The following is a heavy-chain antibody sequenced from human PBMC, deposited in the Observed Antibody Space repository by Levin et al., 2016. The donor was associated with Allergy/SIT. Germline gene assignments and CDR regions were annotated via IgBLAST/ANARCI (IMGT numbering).Heavy chain of an antibody. CDR3: ATVRWYYGSEN. CDR1: GGSISHYY. J-gene: IGHJ4*02. Sequence: SETLSLTCTVSGGSISHYYWSWIRQPPGKGLEWIGYIYYSGSTNYNPSLKSRVTISLDTSKNQFSLKLSSVTAADTAVYYCATVRWYYGSENWGQGTLVTVSP. CDR2: IYYSGST. D-gene: IGHD3-10*01. V-gene: IGHV4-59*01.